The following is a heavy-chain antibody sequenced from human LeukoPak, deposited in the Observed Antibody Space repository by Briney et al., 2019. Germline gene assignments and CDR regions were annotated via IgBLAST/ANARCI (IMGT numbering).Heavy chain of an antibody. CDR1: GFTFSSYW. V-gene: IGHV3-7*01. Sequence: GGSLRLSCAASGFTFSSYWMSWVRQAPGKGLEWVANIKQDGSEKYYVDSVKGRFTISRDNAKNSLYLQMNSLRAEDTAVYYCARGGVIAVAGTNYFDYWGQGTLVTVSS. CDR2: IKQDGSEK. D-gene: IGHD6-19*01. J-gene: IGHJ4*02. CDR3: ARGGVIAVAGTNYFDY.